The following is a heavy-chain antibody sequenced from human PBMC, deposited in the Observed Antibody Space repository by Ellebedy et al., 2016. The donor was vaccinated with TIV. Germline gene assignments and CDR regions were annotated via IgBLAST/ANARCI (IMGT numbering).Heavy chain of an antibody. D-gene: IGHD6-13*01. CDR2: IHYSGST. V-gene: IGHV4-39*07. CDR3: ARGLGYISNFFAY. CDR1: GGSLSSSSYS. J-gene: IGHJ4*02. Sequence: SETLSLXXTVSGGSLSSSSYSWAWIRQPPGKGLQWTATIHYSGSTACNPSLKSRVTISVDTSKNQFSLKLSSVTAADTAVYYCARGLGYISNFFAYWGQGTLVTVSS.